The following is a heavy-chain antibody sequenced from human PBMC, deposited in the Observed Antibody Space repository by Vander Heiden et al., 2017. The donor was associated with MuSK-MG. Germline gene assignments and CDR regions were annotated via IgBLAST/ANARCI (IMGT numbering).Heavy chain of an antibody. D-gene: IGHD2-15*01. J-gene: IGHJ5*02. CDR2: IYYSGST. CDR1: GGSISSYY. Sequence: QVQLQESGPGLVKPSETLSLTCTVSGGSISSYYWSWIRQPPGKGLEWIGYIYYSGSTNYNPSLKRRVTISVDTSKNQFSLKLSSVTAADTAVYYCARERGADCSGGSCYYDRWGQGTLVTVSS. V-gene: IGHV4-59*01. CDR3: ARERGADCSGGSCYYDR.